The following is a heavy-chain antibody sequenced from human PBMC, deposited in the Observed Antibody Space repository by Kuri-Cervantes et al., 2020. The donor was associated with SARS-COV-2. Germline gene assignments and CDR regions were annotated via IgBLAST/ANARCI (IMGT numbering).Heavy chain of an antibody. V-gene: IGHV4-34*01. CDR3: AIAAAGNLAIDY. D-gene: IGHD6-13*01. Sequence: GSLRLSCAVYGGSFSGYYWSWIRQPPGKGLEWIGEINHSGSTNYNPSLKSRVTISVDTSKNQFSLKLSSVTAADTAVYYCAIAAAGNLAIDYWGQGTLVTVSS. CDR1: GGSFSGYY. CDR2: INHSGST. J-gene: IGHJ4*02.